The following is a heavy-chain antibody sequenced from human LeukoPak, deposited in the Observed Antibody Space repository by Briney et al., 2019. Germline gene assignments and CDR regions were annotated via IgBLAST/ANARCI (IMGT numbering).Heavy chain of an antibody. V-gene: IGHV4-59*08. CDR3: ARHYCSGGSCSSNWFDP. D-gene: IGHD2-15*01. Sequence: SETLSLTCTVSGASISSYYWSWIRQPPGKGLEWIGYIYYSGSTNYNPSLKSRVTISVDTSKNQCSLNLSSVTAADTAVYYCARHYCSGGSCSSNWFDPWGQGTLVTVSS. CDR1: GASISSYY. J-gene: IGHJ5*02. CDR2: IYYSGST.